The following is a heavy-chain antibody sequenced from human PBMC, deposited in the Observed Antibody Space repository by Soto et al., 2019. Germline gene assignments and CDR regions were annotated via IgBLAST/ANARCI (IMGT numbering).Heavy chain of an antibody. CDR1: GFTFSSYA. D-gene: IGHD6-19*01. CDR3: ARDPPGIAVAGTLDY. J-gene: IGHJ4*02. Sequence: GGSLRLSCAASGFTFSSYAMHWVRQAPGKGLEWVAVISYDGSNKYYADYVKGRFTISRDNSKNTLYLQMNSLRAEDTALYYCARDPPGIAVAGTLDYWGQGTLVTVSS. CDR2: ISYDGSNK. V-gene: IGHV3-30-3*01.